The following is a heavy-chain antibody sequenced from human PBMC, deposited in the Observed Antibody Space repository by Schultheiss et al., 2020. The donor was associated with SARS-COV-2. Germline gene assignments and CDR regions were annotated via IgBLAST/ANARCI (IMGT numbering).Heavy chain of an antibody. D-gene: IGHD3-9*01. CDR3: ARGPVSGSFDWLSGYYFDY. CDR2: IYPGDSDT. CDR1: GYSFTSYW. J-gene: IGHJ4*02. V-gene: IGHV5-51*01. Sequence: GGSLRLSCKGSGYSFTSYWIGWVRQMPGKGLEWMGIIYPGDSDTRYSPSFQGQVTISADKSISTAYLQWSSLKASDTAMYYCARGPVSGSFDWLSGYYFDYWGQGTLVTVSS.